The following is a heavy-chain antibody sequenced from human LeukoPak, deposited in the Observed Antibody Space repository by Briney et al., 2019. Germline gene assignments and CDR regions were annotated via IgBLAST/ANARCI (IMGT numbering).Heavy chain of an antibody. D-gene: IGHD5-24*01. CDR3: ARGRQRWLQSGAFDI. J-gene: IGHJ3*02. CDR2: INHSGST. Sequence: EINHSGSTNYNPSLKSRVTISVDTSKNQFSLKLSSVTAADTAVYYCARGRQRWLQSGAFDIWGQGTMVTVSS. V-gene: IGHV4-34*01.